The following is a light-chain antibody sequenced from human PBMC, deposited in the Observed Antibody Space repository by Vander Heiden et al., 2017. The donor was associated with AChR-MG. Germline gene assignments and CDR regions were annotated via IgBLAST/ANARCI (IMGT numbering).Light chain of an antibody. V-gene: IGLV2-8*01. CDR1: SSDVGGYDY. J-gene: IGLJ2*01. Sequence: QSALTQPPSASGSPGQSVTIPCTGTSSDVGGYDYVSWYQQYPGKAPKLIIYEVNERPSGVPDRFSGSKSGNTASLTVSGLQADDEADYYCSSYAGSDAVVFGGGTKLTVL. CDR3: SSYAGSDAVV. CDR2: EVN.